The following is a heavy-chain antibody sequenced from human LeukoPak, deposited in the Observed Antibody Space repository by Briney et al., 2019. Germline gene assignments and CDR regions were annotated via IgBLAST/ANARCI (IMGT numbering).Heavy chain of an antibody. CDR1: GESLSGYD. J-gene: IGHJ6*03. D-gene: IGHD5-24*01. CDR3: ARGLGWKMATLGLFYMDV. CDR2: INDGGDT. Sequence: SDTLSLTCGVSGESLSGYDWIGVPQPPGKGLEWFGQINDGGDTHYSPSLKSRVTISIDTSKKQFSLKMKSVTAADTAVYYCARGLGWKMATLGLFYMDVWGEGTTVTVS. V-gene: IGHV4-34*01.